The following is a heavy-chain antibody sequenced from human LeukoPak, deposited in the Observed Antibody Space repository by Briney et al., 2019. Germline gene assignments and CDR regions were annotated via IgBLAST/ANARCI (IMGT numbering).Heavy chain of an antibody. Sequence: GGSLRLSCAASGFTFSSYGMHWVRQAPGKGLECVSAISDSGDKTDYADSVRGRFTIYRDNSKDTLYLQMNSLGAADTAVYYCAKGGVTMVRGVIPLNWFDPWGQGTLVTVSS. CDR1: GFTFSSYG. J-gene: IGHJ5*02. V-gene: IGHV3-23*01. D-gene: IGHD3-10*01. CDR3: AKGGVTMVRGVIPLNWFDP. CDR2: ISDSGDKT.